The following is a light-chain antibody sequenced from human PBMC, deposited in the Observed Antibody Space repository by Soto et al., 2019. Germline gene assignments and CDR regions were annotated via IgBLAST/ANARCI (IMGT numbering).Light chain of an antibody. V-gene: IGKV1-39*01. J-gene: IGKJ4*01. Sequence: DIQMTQSPSSLSASVGDRVTITCRASQNIDNFLNWYQQKPGKAPKLLIYTASSLQSGVPSRFSGSGSGTDFTLTISSLHPEDFATYYCQQSYSTTTFGGGTKVEIK. CDR3: QQSYSTTT. CDR1: QNIDNF. CDR2: TAS.